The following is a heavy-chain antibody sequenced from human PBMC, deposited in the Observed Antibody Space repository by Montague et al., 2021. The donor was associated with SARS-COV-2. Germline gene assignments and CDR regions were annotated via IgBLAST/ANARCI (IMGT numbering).Heavy chain of an antibody. CDR1: GFIFSNYA. CDR3: AKDTATTRIAVALMDV. D-gene: IGHD6-19*01. V-gene: IGHV3-23*01. CDR2: MSGGGVRR. Sequence: SLRLSCAASGFIFSNYAMTWVRQAPGKGLEWVSTMSGGGVRRDYADSVKGRFTISRDSSKNTLYLQMNSLRVEDTAVYYCAKDTATTRIAVALMDVWGQGTTVIVSS. J-gene: IGHJ6*02.